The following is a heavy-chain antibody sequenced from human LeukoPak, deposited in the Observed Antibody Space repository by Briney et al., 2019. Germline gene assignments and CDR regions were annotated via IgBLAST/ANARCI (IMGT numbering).Heavy chain of an antibody. CDR3: ARSVVPAADAFDI. D-gene: IGHD2-2*01. Sequence: SVKVSCKASGYTFTSYDINWVRQATGQGLEWMGGIIPIFGTANYAQKFQGRVTITTDESTSTAYMELSSLRSEDTAVYYCARSVVPAADAFDIWGQGTMVTVSS. CDR1: GYTFTSYD. V-gene: IGHV1-69*05. CDR2: IIPIFGTA. J-gene: IGHJ3*02.